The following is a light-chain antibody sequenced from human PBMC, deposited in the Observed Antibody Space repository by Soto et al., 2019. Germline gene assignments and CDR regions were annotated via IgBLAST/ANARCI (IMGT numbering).Light chain of an antibody. CDR1: QTISRS. CDR3: QQSRSAPYS. J-gene: IGKJ2*03. Sequence: DIQLTQSPSSLSASVGDRVTITCRASQTISRSLNWYHQKPGRAPKLLIYAASTLQSGVPSRFSGSGSGTDFTLTISSLQLEDFATYYCQQSRSAPYSFAQGNKLYI. V-gene: IGKV1-39*01. CDR2: AAS.